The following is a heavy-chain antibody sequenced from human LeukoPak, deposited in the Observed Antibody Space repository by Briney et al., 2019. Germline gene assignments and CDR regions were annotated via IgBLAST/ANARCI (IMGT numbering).Heavy chain of an antibody. CDR2: VDPEDGET. D-gene: IGHD4-11*01. CDR3: AKDYSNYSMGY. V-gene: IGHV1-69-2*01. Sequence: ASVKVSCKVSGYTFTDYYMHWVQQAPGKGLEWMGLVDPEDGETIYAEKFQGRVTITADTSTDTAYMELSSLRSEDTAVYYCAKDYSNYSMGYWGQETLVTVSS. CDR1: GYTFTDYY. J-gene: IGHJ4*02.